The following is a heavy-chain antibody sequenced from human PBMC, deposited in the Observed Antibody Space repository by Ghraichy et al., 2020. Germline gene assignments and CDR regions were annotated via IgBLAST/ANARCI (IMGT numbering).Heavy chain of an antibody. Sequence: GESLNISCAASGFTFSGYWMHWVRQAPGKGLVWVSGINSDGSSTNYADSVKGRFTISRDNAKSTLDLQMNSLRAEDTAVYYCIKRTIRGEGILFTVSS. V-gene: IGHV3-74*01. CDR1: GFTFSGYW. CDR3: IKRTI. D-gene: IGHD3-9*01. J-gene: IGHJ4*02. CDR2: INSDGSST.